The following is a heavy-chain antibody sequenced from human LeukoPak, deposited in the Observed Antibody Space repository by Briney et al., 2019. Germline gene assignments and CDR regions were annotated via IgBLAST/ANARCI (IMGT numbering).Heavy chain of an antibody. J-gene: IGHJ4*02. CDR3: ARYKKNGDASGTYRLDY. Sequence: GGSLRLSCAASGFTFSSYEMNWVRQAPGEGLEWVSYISSSGSTIYYADSVKGRFTISRDNAKNSLYLQMNSLRAEDTAVYYCARYKKNGDASGTYRLDYWGQGTLVTVSS. CDR1: GFTFSSYE. V-gene: IGHV3-48*03. D-gene: IGHD3-10*01. CDR2: ISSSGSTI.